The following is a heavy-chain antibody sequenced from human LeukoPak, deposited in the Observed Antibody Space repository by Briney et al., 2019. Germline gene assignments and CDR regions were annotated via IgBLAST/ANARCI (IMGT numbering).Heavy chain of an antibody. D-gene: IGHD3-16*01. CDR1: GGSISGHY. CDR3: ARFGVDYDMDV. J-gene: IGHJ6*02. Sequence: SETLSLTCTVSGGSISGHYWTWIRQPPGKGLEGIGQIHYSGRPDYNPSLKSRVTISVDTSKNQLSLKVTSVTGADTAAYYCARFGVDYDMDVWGQGTTVTVSS. CDR2: IHYSGRP. V-gene: IGHV4-59*11.